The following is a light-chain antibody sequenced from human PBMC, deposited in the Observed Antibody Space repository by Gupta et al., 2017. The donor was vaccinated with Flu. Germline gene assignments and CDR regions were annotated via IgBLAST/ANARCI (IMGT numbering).Light chain of an antibody. CDR1: QGVRSN. CDR3: QQENNYLT. CDR2: GAS. V-gene: IGKV3-15*01. Sequence: EIVMRQSPVTLSVSPGERATLSCRASQGVRSNLAWYQQKPGQAPRLLIYGASTRAAGVPARFSGSGSGTEFTLTISSLQSEDFAVYYCQQENNYLTFGGGTXVEIK. J-gene: IGKJ4*01.